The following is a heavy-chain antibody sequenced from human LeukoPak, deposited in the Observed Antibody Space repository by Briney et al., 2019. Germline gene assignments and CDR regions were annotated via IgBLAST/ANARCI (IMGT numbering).Heavy chain of an antibody. CDR1: GGSFSGYY. V-gene: IGHV4-34*01. CDR3: ARHGPQRRWYFDL. CDR2: INHSGST. J-gene: IGHJ2*01. Sequence: PSETLSLTCAVYGGSFSGYYWSWIRQPPGKGLEWIGEINHSGSTNYNPSLKSRVTISVDTSKNQFSLKLSSVTAADTAVYYCARHGPQRRWYFDLWGRGTLVTVSS.